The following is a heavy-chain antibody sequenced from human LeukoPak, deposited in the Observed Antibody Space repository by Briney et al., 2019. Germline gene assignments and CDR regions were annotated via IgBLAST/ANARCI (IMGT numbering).Heavy chain of an antibody. Sequence: GGSLRLSCAASGFTFSSYSMNWVRQAPGKGLEWVANIKEDGRDTYYVDSVKGRFTISRDNAKNSLNLQMNSLRAEDTAMYYCATSAGYWGQGTLVTVSS. CDR3: ATSAGY. V-gene: IGHV3-7*03. CDR1: GFTFSSYS. J-gene: IGHJ4*02. CDR2: IKEDGRDT.